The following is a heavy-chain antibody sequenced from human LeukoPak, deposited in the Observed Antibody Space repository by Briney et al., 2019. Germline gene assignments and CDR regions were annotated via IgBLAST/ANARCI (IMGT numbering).Heavy chain of an antibody. CDR1: GFTFKTYA. V-gene: IGHV3-23*01. CDR3: AKDAQGLIRGGIYFDF. CDR2: MSGSGSST. Sequence: GGSLRLSCAASGFTFKTYAMNWVRQVPGKGPEWVSSMSGSGSSTDYADSVKGRFTISRDNSKNTLYLQMNSLRAEDTALYYCAKDAQGLIRGGIYFDFWGQGSLVTVSS. D-gene: IGHD3-10*01. J-gene: IGHJ4*02.